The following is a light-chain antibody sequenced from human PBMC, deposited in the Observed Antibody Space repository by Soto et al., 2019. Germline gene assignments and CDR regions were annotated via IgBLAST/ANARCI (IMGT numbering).Light chain of an antibody. Sequence: EIVLTQSPATLSLSPGERATLSCRASQSVSSYLAWYQQKPGQAHRLLIYDASNRATGIPTRFSGSGSGTDCTLTISSLEPEDFAVYYCQQRSNWRNTFGQGTKLEIK. J-gene: IGKJ2*01. CDR1: QSVSSY. V-gene: IGKV3-11*01. CDR3: QQRSNWRNT. CDR2: DAS.